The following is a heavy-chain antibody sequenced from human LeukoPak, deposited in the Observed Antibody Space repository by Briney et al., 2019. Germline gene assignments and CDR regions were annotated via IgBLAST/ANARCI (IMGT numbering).Heavy chain of an antibody. Sequence: ASVKVSCKASGCTFTSYYMHWVRQAPGQGLEWMGIINPSGGSTSYAQKFQGRVTMTEDTSTDTAYMELSSLRSEDTAVYYCATGPVDTAMPTRDYFDYWGQGTLVTVSS. CDR2: INPSGGST. CDR1: GCTFTSYY. V-gene: IGHV1-46*01. J-gene: IGHJ4*02. CDR3: ATGPVDTAMPTRDYFDY. D-gene: IGHD5-18*01.